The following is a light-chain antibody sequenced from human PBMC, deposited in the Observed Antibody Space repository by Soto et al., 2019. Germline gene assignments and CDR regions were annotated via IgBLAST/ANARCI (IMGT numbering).Light chain of an antibody. CDR3: SSYTGSNTLV. V-gene: IGLV2-14*03. CDR1: SSDVGSYNY. CDR2: DVT. J-gene: IGLJ2*01. Sequence: QSALTQPASVSGSPGQSITISCTGTSSDVGSYNYVSWYQQHPGKAPKLMIYDVTNRPSGVSDRFSGSKSGNTASLTISGLQAEDEGDYYCSSYTGSNTLVFGGGTKLTVL.